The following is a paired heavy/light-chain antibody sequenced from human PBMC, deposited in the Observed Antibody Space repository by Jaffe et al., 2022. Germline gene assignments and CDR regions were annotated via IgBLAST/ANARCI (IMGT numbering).Light chain of an antibody. Sequence: DIQMTQSPSSLSASVRDRVTITCRASQSISTYLNWYQQKPGKAPKLLIYAASSLQSGVPSRFSGSGSGTDFTLTISSLQPEDFATYYCQQSYITPYTFGQGTKLEIK. V-gene: IGKV1-39*01. J-gene: IGKJ2*01. CDR1: QSISTY. CDR2: AAS. CDR3: QQSYITPYT.
Heavy chain of an antibody. D-gene: IGHD6-19*01. V-gene: IGHV3-23*01. CDR1: GFTFSSYA. J-gene: IGHJ3*02. CDR2: ISDSGTST. Sequence: EVHLLESGGGLVQPGGSLRLSCAASGFTFSSYAMTWVRQAPGEGLEWVSSISDSGTSTHYADSVKGRFTISRDNSKNTLYLQMDSLRAEDTAVYYCVKDLRGVIAVAGTDAFDMWGQGTMVTVSS. CDR3: VKDLRGVIAVAGTDAFDM.